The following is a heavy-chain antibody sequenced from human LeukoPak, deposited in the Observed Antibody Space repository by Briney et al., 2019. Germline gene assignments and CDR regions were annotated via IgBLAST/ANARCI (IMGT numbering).Heavy chain of an antibody. CDR1: GFSFSGYS. Sequence: PGGSLRLSCAASGFSFSGYSINWVRQAPGKGLEWISYISGSSSTIYYADSVRGRFTISRDNAKNSLYLQMNSLRDEDTAVYYCARNSHYAFDIWGQGTMVTVPS. V-gene: IGHV3-48*02. J-gene: IGHJ3*02. CDR2: ISGSSSTI. CDR3: ARNSHYAFDI.